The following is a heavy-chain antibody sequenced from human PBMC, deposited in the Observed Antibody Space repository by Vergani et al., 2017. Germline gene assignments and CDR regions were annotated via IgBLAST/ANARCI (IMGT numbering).Heavy chain of an antibody. CDR2: IYYSGST. J-gene: IGHJ6*02. D-gene: IGHD4-23*01. CDR1: GGSVSSGSYY. CDR3: ERVGSTTTVVTLGGNYYDYGMDV. V-gene: IGHV4-61*01. Sequence: QVQLQESGPGLVKPSETLSLTCTVSGGSVSSGSYYWSWIRQPPGKGLDWIGYIYYSGSTNYNPSLKRRVTISVDTSKNQFSLKLSSVTAADTAVCYCERVGSTTTVVTLGGNYYDYGMDVWGQGTMVTVS.